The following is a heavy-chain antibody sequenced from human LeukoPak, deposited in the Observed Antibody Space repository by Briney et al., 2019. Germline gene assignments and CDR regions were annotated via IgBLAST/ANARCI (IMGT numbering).Heavy chain of an antibody. CDR2: IYHSGST. V-gene: IGHV4-4*02. Sequence: SGTLSLTCAVSGGSIRSSNWWSWVRQPPGKGLEWVGEIYHSGSTNYNPSLKSRVTISVDKSKNQFSLKLSSVTAADTGVYHCARHGLIVVVPAAELSMDVWGKGTTVTVPS. CDR1: GGSIRSSNW. J-gene: IGHJ6*04. CDR3: ARHGLIVVVPAAELSMDV. D-gene: IGHD2-2*01.